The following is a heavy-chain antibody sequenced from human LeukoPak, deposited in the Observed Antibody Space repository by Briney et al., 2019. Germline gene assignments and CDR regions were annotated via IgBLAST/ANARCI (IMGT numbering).Heavy chain of an antibody. J-gene: IGHJ4*02. CDR3: ARDADTAIVIGYYFHH. CDR2: ISGSGGST. D-gene: IGHD5-18*01. Sequence: PGGSLRLSCAASGFTFSSYAMSWVRQAPGKGLEWVSAISGSGGSTYYADSVKGRFTISRDNSKNTLYLQMNSLRAEDTAVYYCARDADTAIVIGYYFHHWGQGPLVTVSS. CDR1: GFTFSSYA. V-gene: IGHV3-23*01.